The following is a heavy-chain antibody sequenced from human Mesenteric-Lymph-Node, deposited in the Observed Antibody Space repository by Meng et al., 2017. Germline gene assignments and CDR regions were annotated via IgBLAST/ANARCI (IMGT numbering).Heavy chain of an antibody. J-gene: IGHJ4*02. Sequence: GESLKISCAASGFTFSSYWMSWVRQAPGKGLEWVANIKQDGSEKYYVDSVKGRFTISRDNAKNSLYLQMNSLRVEDTAIYYCASRIVQGSWGQGTLVTVSS. V-gene: IGHV3-7*01. D-gene: IGHD1-26*01. CDR3: ASRIVQGS. CDR1: GFTFSSYW. CDR2: IKQDGSEK.